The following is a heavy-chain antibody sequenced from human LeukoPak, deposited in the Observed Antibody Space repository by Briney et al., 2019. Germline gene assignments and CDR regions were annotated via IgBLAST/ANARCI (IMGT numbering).Heavy chain of an antibody. Sequence: GGSLRLSCGASGFTFSSYAMSWVRQAPGMGLEWVSGISGSGDNTYYADSVKGRFTISRDNSKNTLYLQMNSLRAEDTAIYYCAKVGKAAVMRAVFDYWGQGTLVTVSS. V-gene: IGHV3-23*01. J-gene: IGHJ4*02. CDR1: GFTFSSYA. CDR2: ISGSGDNT. D-gene: IGHD2-2*01. CDR3: AKVGKAAVMRAVFDY.